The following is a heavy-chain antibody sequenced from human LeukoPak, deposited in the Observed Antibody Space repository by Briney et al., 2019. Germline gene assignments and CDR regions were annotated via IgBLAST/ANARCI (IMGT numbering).Heavy chain of an antibody. CDR3: ARRRDGYNSIGAFDI. CDR1: GGTFSSYA. CDR2: IIPILGIA. D-gene: IGHD5-24*01. Sequence: SVKVSCKASGGTFSSYAISWVRQAPGQGLEWMGRIIPILGIANYAQKFQGRVTITADKSTSTAYMELSSLRSEDTAVYYCARRRDGYNSIGAFDIWGQGTMVTVSS. V-gene: IGHV1-69*04. J-gene: IGHJ3*02.